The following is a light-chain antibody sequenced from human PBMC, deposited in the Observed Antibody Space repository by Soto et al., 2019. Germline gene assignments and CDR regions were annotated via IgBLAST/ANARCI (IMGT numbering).Light chain of an antibody. Sequence: QSVLTQPPSESGAPGQRVTISCTGSSSNIGAGYDVHWYQQLPGTAPKLLIYGNSNRPSGVPDRFSGSKSGTTATLAITGLQTGDEANYYCGAWDNSLSVGVFAGGTKLTVL. J-gene: IGLJ3*02. CDR1: SSNIGAGYD. CDR2: GNS. CDR3: GAWDNSLSVGV. V-gene: IGLV1-40*01.